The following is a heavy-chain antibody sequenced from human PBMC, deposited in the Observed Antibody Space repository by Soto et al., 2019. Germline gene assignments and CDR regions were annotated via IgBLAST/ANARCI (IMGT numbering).Heavy chain of an antibody. CDR2: VSHDGRNT. J-gene: IGHJ4*02. CDR3: AKGGRQWLVTSDFNY. CDR1: GFTFSDYA. Sequence: VQLVESGGGVVQPGRSLRLSCAASGFTFSDYAMHWVRQAPGKGLEWVAVVSHDGRNTHYADSVKGRVTVSRDSSKNTVSLEMTSLRAEDTAVYYCAKGGRQWLVTSDFNYWGQGALVTVSS. V-gene: IGHV3-30*18. D-gene: IGHD6-19*01.